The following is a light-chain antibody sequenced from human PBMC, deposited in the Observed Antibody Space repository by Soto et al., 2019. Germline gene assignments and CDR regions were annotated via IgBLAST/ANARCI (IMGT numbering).Light chain of an antibody. CDR1: QSVLYSSNNKKY. J-gene: IGKJ4*01. V-gene: IGKV4-1*01. CDR2: WAS. Sequence: DIVMTKSPDSLAVSLGERATINCKSSQSVLYSSNNKKYLAWYQQKPGHPPKLLIYWASTREYGVPDRFSGSGSGTDFTLTISSLQAEDVAVYYCQQYYSTLTFGGGTKVEIK. CDR3: QQYYSTLT.